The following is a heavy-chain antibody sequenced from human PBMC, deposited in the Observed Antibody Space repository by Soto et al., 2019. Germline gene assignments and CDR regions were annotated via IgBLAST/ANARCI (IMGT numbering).Heavy chain of an antibody. J-gene: IGHJ4*02. CDR1: GYTFTSYG. CDR3: XXXXXPVDY. CDR2: ISAYNGNT. Sequence: QVQLVQSGAEVKKPGASVKVSCKASGYTFTSYGISWVRQAPGQGLEWMGWISAYNGNTKYAQKLQGRVTMTTDTSTSTAXMXXXXXXSDXXXVXXXXXXXXPVDYWGQGTLVTVSS. V-gene: IGHV1-18*01.